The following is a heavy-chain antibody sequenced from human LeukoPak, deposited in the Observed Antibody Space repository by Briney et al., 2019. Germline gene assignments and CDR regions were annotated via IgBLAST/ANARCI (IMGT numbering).Heavy chain of an antibody. CDR2: ISSSSSYI. CDR3: ARDGIIAQKGRSPNNYYYMDV. V-gene: IGHV3-21*01. D-gene: IGHD1-26*01. Sequence: GGSLRLSCAASGSTFSSYSMNWVRQAPGKGLEWVSSISSSSSYIYYADSVKGRFTISRDNAKNSLYLQMNSLRAEDTAVYYCARDGIIAQKGRSPNNYYYMDVWGKGTTVTVSS. J-gene: IGHJ6*03. CDR1: GSTFSSYS.